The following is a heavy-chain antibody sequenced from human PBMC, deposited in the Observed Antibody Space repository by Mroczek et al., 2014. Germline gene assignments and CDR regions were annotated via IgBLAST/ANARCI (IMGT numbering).Heavy chain of an antibody. CDR2: IYTSGST. V-gene: IGHV4-61*02. J-gene: IGHJ3*02. CDR1: GGSISSGSYY. D-gene: IGHD3-22*01. Sequence: QVQLQESGPGLVKPSQTLSLTCTVSGGSISSGSYYWSWIRQPAGKGLEWIGRIYTSGSTNYNPSLKSRVTISVDTSKNQFSLKLSSVTAADTAVYYCARVPTAVITPSAFDIWGQGTMVTVSS. CDR3: ARVPTAVITPSAFDI.